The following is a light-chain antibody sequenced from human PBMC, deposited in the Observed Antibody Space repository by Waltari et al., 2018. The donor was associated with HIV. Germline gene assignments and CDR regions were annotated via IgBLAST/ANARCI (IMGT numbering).Light chain of an antibody. V-gene: IGLV3-25*03. CDR3: QSADSSGGFRV. CDR1: SLSGQY. CDR2: KDT. J-gene: IGLJ3*02. Sequence: SYELTQPPSVSVSPGQTATITCSGDSLSGQYDYWYQQRAGQAPVAIIDKDTERPSGIPERFSGSSSGKTVTLIISEAQTEDEADYYCQSADSSGGFRVFGGGTRLSVL.